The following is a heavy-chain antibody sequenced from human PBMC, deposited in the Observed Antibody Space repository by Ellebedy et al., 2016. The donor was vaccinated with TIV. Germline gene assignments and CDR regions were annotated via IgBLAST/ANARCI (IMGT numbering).Heavy chain of an antibody. CDR1: GFTFSRHA. CDR2: ISGSGVST. D-gene: IGHD1-26*01. J-gene: IGHJ4*02. Sequence: GESLKISXAASGFTFSRHAMSWVRQAPGKGLEWVSFISGSGVSTYYADSVKGRFTISRDNSKNTLSLQMNSLRAEDTAVNYCANVIVGATPFDYWGQGALVTVSS. V-gene: IGHV3-23*01. CDR3: ANVIVGATPFDY.